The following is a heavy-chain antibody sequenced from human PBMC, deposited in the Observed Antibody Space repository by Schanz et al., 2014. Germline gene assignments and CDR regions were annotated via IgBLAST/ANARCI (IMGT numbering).Heavy chain of an antibody. Sequence: EVQLLESGGGLVQPGGSLRLSCSASGFTFSIYAMHWVRQAPGKGLEYVSAISHDGYSTYYADSVKGRFTISRDNSKNTLFLQMSSLRVDDMAVYYCGRAGTGMAGWYFELWGRGTLVTVSS. D-gene: IGHD5-18*01. J-gene: IGHJ2*01. CDR3: GRAGTGMAGWYFEL. CDR2: ISHDGYST. CDR1: GFTFSIYA. V-gene: IGHV3-64D*06.